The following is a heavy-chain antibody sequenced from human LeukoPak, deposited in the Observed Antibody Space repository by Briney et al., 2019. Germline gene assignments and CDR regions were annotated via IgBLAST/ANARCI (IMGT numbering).Heavy chain of an antibody. J-gene: IGHJ4*02. Sequence: SVKVSCKASGGTFSNYPISWVRQTPGQGLEWMGGIIPIFDTGNYAQKFQGRVTITADQSTSTAYMELSSLRSEDTAVYYCASGRALRPTAYWGQGTLVTVSS. V-gene: IGHV1-69*13. CDR3: ASGRALRPTAY. D-gene: IGHD4-17*01. CDR1: GGTFSNYP. CDR2: IIPIFDTG.